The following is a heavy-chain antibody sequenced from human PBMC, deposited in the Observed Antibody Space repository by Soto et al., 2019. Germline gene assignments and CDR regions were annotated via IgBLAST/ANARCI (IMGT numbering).Heavy chain of an antibody. CDR3: ARGGGSGYYYVSEAFDY. CDR2: IYYSGST. Sequence: QVQLQESGPGLVKPSQTLSLTCTVSGGSISSGGYYWSWIRQHPGKGLEWIGYIYYSGSTYYNPSLKSRVTISVDTSKNQFSLKLSSVTAADTAVYYCARGGGSGYYYVSEAFDYLGQGTLVTVSS. J-gene: IGHJ4*02. D-gene: IGHD3-22*01. CDR1: GGSISSGGYY. V-gene: IGHV4-31*03.